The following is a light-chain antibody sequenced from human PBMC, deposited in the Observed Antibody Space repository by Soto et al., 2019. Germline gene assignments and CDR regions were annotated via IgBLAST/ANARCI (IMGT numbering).Light chain of an antibody. CDR1: QDILSW. Sequence: DIQMTQSPSSVSASVGVTVTITCRASQDILSWLAWYQQKPGEAPRLLIYASSNLQSGVPSRFSGSRSGTDFTLTIRSLQPEDFATYYCQQANTFPITFGPGTRLDIK. CDR3: QQANTFPIT. J-gene: IGKJ3*01. CDR2: ASS. V-gene: IGKV1-12*01.